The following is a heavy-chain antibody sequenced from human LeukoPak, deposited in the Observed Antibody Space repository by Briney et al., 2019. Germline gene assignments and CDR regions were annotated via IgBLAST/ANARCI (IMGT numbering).Heavy chain of an antibody. Sequence: PSETLSLTCTVSGGSISSSSYYWGWIRQPPGKGLEWIGSIYYSGSTYYNPSLKSRVTVSVDTSKNQFSLKLSSVTAADTAVYYCARKVATNWFDPWGQGTLVTVSS. J-gene: IGHJ5*02. D-gene: IGHD1-1*01. CDR1: GGSISSSSYY. CDR3: ARKVATNWFDP. CDR2: IYYSGST. V-gene: IGHV4-39*07.